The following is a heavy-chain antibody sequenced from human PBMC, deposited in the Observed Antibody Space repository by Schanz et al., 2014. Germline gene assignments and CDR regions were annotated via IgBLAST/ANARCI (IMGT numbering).Heavy chain of an antibody. V-gene: IGHV3-21*01. D-gene: IGHD5-18*01. CDR3: ARGGADSAMAHEY. J-gene: IGHJ4*02. Sequence: EVQLVESGGGLVQPGGSLRLSCEASGFSFSVSWMNWVRQAPGKGLEWVSSIDYKTNIHNADSVKGRFTVSRDNAKNTVYLQMTSLRVEDTAVYYCARGGADSAMAHEYWGRGTLVTVSS. CDR1: GFSFSVSW. CDR2: IDYKTNI.